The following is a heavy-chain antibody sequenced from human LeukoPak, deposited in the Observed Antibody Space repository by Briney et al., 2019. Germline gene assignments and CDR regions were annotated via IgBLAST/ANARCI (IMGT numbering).Heavy chain of an antibody. CDR3: ARERGAAAGTDY. CDR2: INHSGST. D-gene: IGHD6-13*01. CDR1: GGSFSGYY. V-gene: IGHV4-34*01. Sequence: SETLSLTCAVYGGSFSGYYWSWIRQPPGKGLEWIGEINHSGSTNYNPSLKSRVTISVDTSKNQFSLQLNSVTPEDTAVYYCARERGAAAGTDYWGQGTLVTVSS. J-gene: IGHJ4*02.